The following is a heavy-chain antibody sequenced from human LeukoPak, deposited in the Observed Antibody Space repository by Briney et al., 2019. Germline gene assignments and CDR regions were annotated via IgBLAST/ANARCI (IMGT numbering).Heavy chain of an antibody. CDR3: AKDGSTDYGDYFGAFDI. CDR2: ISGGGNST. Sequence: PGGSLRLAWAASGLTVSIHSMKWVRLARGKGLGWVSAISGGGNSTYLEVFVKGRLTIFRDNSKNTLYLHINTMRAEDTAVYYCAKDGSTDYGDYFGAFDIWGQGTMGTVSS. CDR1: GLTVSIHS. V-gene: IGHV3-23*01. D-gene: IGHD4-17*01. J-gene: IGHJ3*02.